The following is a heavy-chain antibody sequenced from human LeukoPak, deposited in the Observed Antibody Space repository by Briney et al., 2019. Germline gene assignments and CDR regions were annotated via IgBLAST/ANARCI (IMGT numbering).Heavy chain of an antibody. CDR2: IYTSGNT. CDR1: GGSISYYY. V-gene: IGHV4-4*09. J-gene: IGHJ2*01. D-gene: IGHD3-3*01. Sequence: PSETLSLTCSVSGGSISYYYWTWIRQPPGKGLEWIGYIYTSGNTDYSPSLKSRVSMSLDTSKSQLSLNLSSVTAADTAVYFCARRGTIFGPESLWGRGTLVTVSS. CDR3: ARRGTIFGPESL.